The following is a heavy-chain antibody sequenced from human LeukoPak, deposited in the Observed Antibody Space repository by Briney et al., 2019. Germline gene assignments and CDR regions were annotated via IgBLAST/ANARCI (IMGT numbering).Heavy chain of an antibody. Sequence: SETLSLTCTVSGGSISSYYCSWIRQPPGKGLEWIGYIYYSGSTDYNPSLKSRVTISVDTSKNQFSLKLSSVTAADTAVYYCARPTMSFFDWLQALYYLYYWGERTLVTASS. CDR3: ARPTMSFFDWLQALYYLYY. CDR2: IYYSGST. CDR1: GGSISSYY. V-gene: IGHV4-59*12. D-gene: IGHD3-9*01. J-gene: IGHJ4*02.